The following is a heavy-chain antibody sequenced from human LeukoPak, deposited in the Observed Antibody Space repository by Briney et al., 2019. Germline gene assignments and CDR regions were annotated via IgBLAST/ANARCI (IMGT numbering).Heavy chain of an antibody. J-gene: IGHJ3*02. D-gene: IGHD5-24*01. Sequence: SETLSLTCSVSGGSISSDDYCWNWIREHPGKGLEWIGYIYYSGSTYYNPSLKSRVALSVDTSKNQFSLKLSSLTAADTAVYYCAKSREEIRGLDAFDIWGQGTMVTVSS. CDR3: AKSREEIRGLDAFDI. CDR2: IYYSGST. CDR1: GGSISSDDYC. V-gene: IGHV4-31*03.